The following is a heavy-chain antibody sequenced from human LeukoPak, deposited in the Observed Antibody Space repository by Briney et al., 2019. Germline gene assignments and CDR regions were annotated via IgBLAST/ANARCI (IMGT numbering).Heavy chain of an antibody. D-gene: IGHD3-9*01. CDR2: IKQDGSEK. CDR3: ASHQPVLRYFDGYAFDI. CDR1: GFTFSSYG. Sequence: GGSLRLSCAASGFTFSSYGMHWVRQAPGKGLEWVANIKQDGSEKYYVDSVKGRFTISRDNAKNSLYLQMNSLRAEDTAVYYCASHQPVLRYFDGYAFDIWGQGTMVTVSS. J-gene: IGHJ3*02. V-gene: IGHV3-7*01.